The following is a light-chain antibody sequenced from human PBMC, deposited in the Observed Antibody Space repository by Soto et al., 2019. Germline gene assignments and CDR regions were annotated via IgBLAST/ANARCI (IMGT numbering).Light chain of an antibody. V-gene: IGLV2-23*01. CDR3: CSYAGSSTPSYV. Sequence: QSVLTQPASVSGSPGQSITISCTVTSSDVGSYNLVSWYQHHPGKAPKLIIYEGSKRPSGISNRFSGSKSGNTASLTISGLQAEDEADYYCCSYAGSSTPSYVFGSGTKVTVL. J-gene: IGLJ1*01. CDR2: EGS. CDR1: SSDVGSYNL.